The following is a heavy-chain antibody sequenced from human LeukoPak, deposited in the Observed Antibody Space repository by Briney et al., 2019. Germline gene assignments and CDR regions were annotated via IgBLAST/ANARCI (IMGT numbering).Heavy chain of an antibody. D-gene: IGHD6-19*01. CDR3: ARPIAVAGTGRFDP. CDR1: GGSFSGYY. J-gene: IGHJ5*02. V-gene: IGHV4-34*01. Sequence: SETLSLTCAVYGGSFSGYYWSWIRQPPGKGLEWIGEINHSGSTNYNPSLKSRVTISVDTSKNQFSLKLSSVAAADTAVYYCARPIAVAGTGRFDPWGQGTLVTVSS. CDR2: INHSGST.